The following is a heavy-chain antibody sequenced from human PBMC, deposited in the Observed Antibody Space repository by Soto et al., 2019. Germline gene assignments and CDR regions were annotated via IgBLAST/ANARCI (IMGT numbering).Heavy chain of an antibody. D-gene: IGHD5-12*01. CDR3: ARDNGYGHFDS. CDR2: MFYSGST. V-gene: IGHV4-31*03. J-gene: IGHJ4*02. Sequence: SETLSLTCTVSGASISSGRSYWSWIRQHPGKGLEWIGYMFYSGSTYYHPSLKSRVNISADTSKNQFSLRLTSVTPADTAVYYCARDNGYGHFDSWGQGTLVTVS. CDR1: GASISSGRSY.